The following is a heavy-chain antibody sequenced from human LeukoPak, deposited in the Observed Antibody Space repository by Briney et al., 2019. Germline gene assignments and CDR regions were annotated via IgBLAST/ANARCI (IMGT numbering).Heavy chain of an antibody. V-gene: IGHV4-59*08. CDR3: ARGPTVKYYYYGMDV. J-gene: IGHJ6*02. CDR1: GGSISSYY. D-gene: IGHD4-17*01. CDR2: VYYTGSK. Sequence: SETLSLTCAVSGGSISSYYWSWIRQPPGKGLEWIGYVYYTGSKNYNPSLKSRVTISGDTSKNQFSLKLSSVTAADTAVYYCARGPTVKYYYYGMDVWGQGTTVTVSS.